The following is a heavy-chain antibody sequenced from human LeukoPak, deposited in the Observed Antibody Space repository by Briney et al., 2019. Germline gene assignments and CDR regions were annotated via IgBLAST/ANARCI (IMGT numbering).Heavy chain of an antibody. V-gene: IGHV3-11*04. D-gene: IGHD2-2*01. CDR1: GFTFSDYY. CDR3: ARDFCSSTSCYEDAFDI. J-gene: IGHJ3*02. CDR2: ISSSGSTI. Sequence: GGSLRLSCAASGFTFSDYYMSWICQAPGKGLEWVSYISSSGSTIYYADSVKGRFTISRDNAKNSLYLQMNSLRAEDTAVYYCARDFCSSTSCYEDAFDIWGQGTMVTVSS.